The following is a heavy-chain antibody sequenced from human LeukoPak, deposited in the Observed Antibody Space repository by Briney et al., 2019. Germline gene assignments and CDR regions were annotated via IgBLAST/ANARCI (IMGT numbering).Heavy chain of an antibody. Sequence: PGGSLRLPCAASGFTFSSYAMSWVRQAPGKGLEWVSAISGSGGSTYYADSVKGRFTISRDNSKNTLYLRMNSLRAEDTAVYYCAKDIFSWEPAAKGDNWFDPWGQGTLVTVSS. V-gene: IGHV3-23*01. J-gene: IGHJ5*02. CDR1: GFTFSSYA. CDR3: AKDIFSWEPAAKGDNWFDP. CDR2: ISGSGGST. D-gene: IGHD2-2*01.